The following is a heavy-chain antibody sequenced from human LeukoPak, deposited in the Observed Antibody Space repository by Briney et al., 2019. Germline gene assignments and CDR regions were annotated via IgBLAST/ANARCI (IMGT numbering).Heavy chain of an antibody. Sequence: GGSLSLSCAASRFTFSSYWMHWVRQAPGKGLVWVSDISRDGSGITLADSLKGRFTIPSDNARNTLYLQINSLTAEDTAMYFVARGGIWSCGTYSVDIWGEGGLATVSS. V-gene: IGHV3-74*01. D-gene: IGHD1-26*01. CDR3: ARGGIWSCGTYSVDI. J-gene: IGHJ4*02. CDR2: ISRDGSGI. CDR1: RFTFSSYW.